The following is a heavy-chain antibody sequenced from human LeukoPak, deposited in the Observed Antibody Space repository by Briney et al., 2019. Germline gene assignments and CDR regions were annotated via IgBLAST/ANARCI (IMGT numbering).Heavy chain of an antibody. Sequence: GGSLRLSCAASGFPLTSYGMHWVRQAPGKGLEWVAVIWYDGSNKYYADSVKGRFTISRDNSKNTLYLQVNSLRAEDTAVYYCARDELAVAKKGFLDSWGQGTLVTVSS. CDR1: GFPLTSYG. V-gene: IGHV3-33*08. J-gene: IGHJ4*02. D-gene: IGHD6-19*01. CDR2: IWYDGSNK. CDR3: ARDELAVAKKGFLDS.